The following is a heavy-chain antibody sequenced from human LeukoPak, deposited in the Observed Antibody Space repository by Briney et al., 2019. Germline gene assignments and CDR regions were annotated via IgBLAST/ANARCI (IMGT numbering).Heavy chain of an antibody. V-gene: IGHV3-30*04. CDR3: ARDLMLWDYYDRSPGWFDP. CDR1: GFTFSSYA. D-gene: IGHD3-22*01. J-gene: IGHJ5*02. Sequence: GGSLRLSCAASGFTFSSYAMHWVRQAPGKGLEWVAVISYDGSNKYYADSVKGRFTISRDNSKITLYLQMNSLRAEDTAVYYCARDLMLWDYYDRSPGWFDPWGQGTLVTVSS. CDR2: ISYDGSNK.